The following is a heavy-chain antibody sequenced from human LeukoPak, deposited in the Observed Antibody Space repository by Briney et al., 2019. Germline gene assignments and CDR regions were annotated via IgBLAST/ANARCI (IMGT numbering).Heavy chain of an antibody. D-gene: IGHD3-9*01. CDR2: ISSSGSTI. CDR1: GFTFSDYY. Sequence: PGGSLRLSCAASGFTFSDYYMSWIRQAPGKGLEWVSYISSSGSTIYYADSVKGRFTIPRDNAKNSLYLQMNSLRAEDTAVYYCARGTEGYFDWLPLDYWGQETLVTVSS. CDR3: ARGTEGYFDWLPLDY. J-gene: IGHJ4*02. V-gene: IGHV3-11*01.